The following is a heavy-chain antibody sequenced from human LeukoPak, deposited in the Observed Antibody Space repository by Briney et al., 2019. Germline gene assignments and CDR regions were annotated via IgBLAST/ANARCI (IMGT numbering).Heavy chain of an antibody. CDR3: ARDPYSGSYYPDY. Sequence: GGSLRLSCAASGFTFSSYGMHWVRQAPGKGLEWVAVIWYDGSNKYYADSVKGRFTIPRDNSKNTLYLQMNSLRAEDTAVYYCARDPYSGSYYPDYWGQGTLVTVSS. D-gene: IGHD1-26*01. CDR2: IWYDGSNK. J-gene: IGHJ4*02. CDR1: GFTFSSYG. V-gene: IGHV3-33*01.